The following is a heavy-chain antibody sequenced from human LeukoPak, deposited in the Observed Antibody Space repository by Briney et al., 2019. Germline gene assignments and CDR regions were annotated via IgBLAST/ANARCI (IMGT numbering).Heavy chain of an antibody. CDR3: ARVEQWLVQGYYYYMDV. CDR2: MNPNSGNT. CDR1: VYTFTIYD. Sequence: GAPVTVSCTSSVYTFTIYDINWVRQAPGQGLEWMGWMNPNSGNTGYAQKFQGRVTMTRNTSISKAYMELSRLRSEDTAVYYCARVEQWLVQGYYYYMDVWGKGTTVTVSS. J-gene: IGHJ6*03. V-gene: IGHV1-8*01. D-gene: IGHD6-19*01.